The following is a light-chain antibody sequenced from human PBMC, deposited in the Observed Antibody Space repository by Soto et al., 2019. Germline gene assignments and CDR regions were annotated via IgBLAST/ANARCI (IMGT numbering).Light chain of an antibody. Sequence: QSVLTQPPSASGTPGQRVTISCSGSSSNIGSKYVYWYQQLPGTAPKLLMYRNNQRPSGVPDRFSGPKSGTSASLAISGLRSEDEADYYCAAWDAGVSGPAFGGGTKVTVL. CDR2: RNN. V-gene: IGLV1-47*01. J-gene: IGLJ2*01. CDR3: AAWDAGVSGPA. CDR1: SSNIGSKY.